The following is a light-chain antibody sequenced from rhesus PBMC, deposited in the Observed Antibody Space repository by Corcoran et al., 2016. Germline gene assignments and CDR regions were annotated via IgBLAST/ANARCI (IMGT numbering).Light chain of an antibody. CDR1: SSDVGGYNF. CDR3: CSYATSSTYI. J-gene: IGLJ1*01. V-gene: IGLV2S7*01. CDR2: DVS. Sequence: QSVPTQPPSVSGSPGQSVTISCTGTSSDVGGYNFVSWYQQHPGKAPKLMIYDVSKRPSGVSDRFSGSKSGNTASLTISRLQAEDEADYYCCSYATSSTYIFGAGTRLTVL.